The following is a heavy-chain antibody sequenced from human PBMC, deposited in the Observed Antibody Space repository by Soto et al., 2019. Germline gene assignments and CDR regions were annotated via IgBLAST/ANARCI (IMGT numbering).Heavy chain of an antibody. Sequence: EVQLVESGGGLVQPGGSLRLSCAASGFTFSSYRMNWVRQAPGKGLEWVSYISSSSSTIYYADSVKGRFTISRDNAKNSLYLQMNSLRAEDTAVYYCARHPERIAEIGGFDPWGQGTLVTVSS. CDR3: ARHPERIAEIGGFDP. J-gene: IGHJ5*02. CDR1: GFTFSSYR. CDR2: ISSSSSTI. D-gene: IGHD6-13*01. V-gene: IGHV3-48*01.